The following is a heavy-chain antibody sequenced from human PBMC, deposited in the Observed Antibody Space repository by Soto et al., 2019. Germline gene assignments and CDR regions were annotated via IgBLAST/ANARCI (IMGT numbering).Heavy chain of an antibody. Sequence: GGSLRLSCAASGFTFSSYAMSWVRQAPGKGLEWVSAISGSGGSTYYADSVKGRFTISRDNSKNTLYLQMNSLRAEDTAVYYCAKTMYYYGSGGNFDYWGQGTLVTVSS. D-gene: IGHD3-10*01. V-gene: IGHV3-23*01. CDR3: AKTMYYYGSGGNFDY. J-gene: IGHJ4*02. CDR1: GFTFSSYA. CDR2: ISGSGGST.